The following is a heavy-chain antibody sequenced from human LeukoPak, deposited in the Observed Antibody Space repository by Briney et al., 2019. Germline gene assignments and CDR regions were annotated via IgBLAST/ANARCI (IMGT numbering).Heavy chain of an antibody. CDR2: ISRDNSTV. D-gene: IGHD4-17*01. J-gene: IGHJ4*02. V-gene: IGHV3-48*03. CDR3: ARGLGDYLDH. CDR1: GFTFSSYE. Sequence: GGSLRLSCAASGFTFSSYEMNWVRQAPGKGLEWVSYISRDNSTVYYADSVKGRFTISRDNAKKSLYLQMNSLRAEDTAVYYCARGLGDYLDHWGQGTLVTVFS.